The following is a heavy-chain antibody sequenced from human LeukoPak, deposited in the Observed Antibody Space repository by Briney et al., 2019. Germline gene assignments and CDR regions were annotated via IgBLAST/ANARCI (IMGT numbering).Heavy chain of an antibody. CDR1: GGSISSYY. D-gene: IGHD2-15*01. V-gene: IGHV4-59*01. J-gene: IGHJ4*02. CDR3: ARWVARFDY. Sequence: SETLSLTCTVSGGSISSYYWSWIRQPPGKGLEWIGYIYYSGSTNYNPSLKSRVTISVDTSKNQISLKLSSVTAADTAVYYCARWVARFDYWGQGTLVTVSS. CDR2: IYYSGST.